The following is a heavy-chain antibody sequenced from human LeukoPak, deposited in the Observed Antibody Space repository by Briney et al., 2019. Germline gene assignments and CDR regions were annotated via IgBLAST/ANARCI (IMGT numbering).Heavy chain of an antibody. CDR1: GDSVSSNSVT. Sequence: SQTLSLTCAISGDSVSSNSVTWNWIRQSPSRGLEWLGRTYYRSTWYNDYAVSVRGRITVNPDTTKNQFSLHLNSVTPEDTAVYYCARRLTQYDCFDPWGQGILVTVSS. CDR3: ARRLTQYDCFDP. J-gene: IGHJ5*02. CDR2: TYYRSTWYN. D-gene: IGHD2-2*01. V-gene: IGHV6-1*01.